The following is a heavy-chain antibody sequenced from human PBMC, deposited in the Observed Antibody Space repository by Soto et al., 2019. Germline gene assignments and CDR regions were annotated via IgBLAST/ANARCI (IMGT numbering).Heavy chain of an antibody. CDR1: GGSISSGGYY. CDR2: ISSGNGGTT. V-gene: IGHV3-64D*06. CDR3: VKALSARYNSAKAFDI. J-gene: IGHJ3*02. D-gene: IGHD5-12*01. Sequence: ETLSLTCTVSGGSISSGGYYWSWIRQHPGKGLEYLSSISSGNGGTTYYADSVNGRFTISRDNSKNTLSLQMSSLRPEDTAVYYCVKALSARYNSAKAFDIWGQGTMVTVSS.